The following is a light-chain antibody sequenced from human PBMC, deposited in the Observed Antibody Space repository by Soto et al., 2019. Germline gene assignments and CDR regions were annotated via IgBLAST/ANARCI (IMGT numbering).Light chain of an antibody. CDR3: QQYNDWPPLT. V-gene: IGKV3-15*01. J-gene: IGKJ4*01. Sequence: EVVMTQSPATLSASPGERATLSCRASQTISSNVAWYQQKPGQAPRLLIYGASTRATGIPARFGGSGSGTEFTLTISSLQSEDFAVYYCQQYNDWPPLTFGGGTKVEIK. CDR1: QTISSN. CDR2: GAS.